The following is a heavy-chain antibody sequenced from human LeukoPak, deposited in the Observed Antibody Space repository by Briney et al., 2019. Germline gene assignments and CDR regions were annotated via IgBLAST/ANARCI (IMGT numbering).Heavy chain of an antibody. Sequence: ASVKVSCKASGYTFTSYYMHWVRQAPGQGLEWMGIINPSGGSTSYAQKFQGRVTMTRDMSTSTVYMELSSLRSEDTAVYYCARDRGQHNWFDPWGQGTLVTVSS. CDR3: ARDRGQHNWFDP. J-gene: IGHJ5*02. CDR1: GYTFTSYY. V-gene: IGHV1-46*01. CDR2: INPSGGST.